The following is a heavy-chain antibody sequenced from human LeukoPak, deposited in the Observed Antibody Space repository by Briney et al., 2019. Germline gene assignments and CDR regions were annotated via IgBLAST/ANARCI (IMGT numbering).Heavy chain of an antibody. CDR1: GYTFTSYG. V-gene: IGHV1-18*01. CDR3: ARDPALGYTSGWYNWFDP. CDR2: ISAYNGNT. Sequence: ASVRVSCKASGYTFTSYGISWVRQAPGQGLEWMGWISAYNGNTNYAQKLQGRVTMTTDTSTSTAYMELRSLRSDDTAVYYCARDPALGYTSGWYNWFDPWGQGTLVTVSS. D-gene: IGHD6-19*01. J-gene: IGHJ5*02.